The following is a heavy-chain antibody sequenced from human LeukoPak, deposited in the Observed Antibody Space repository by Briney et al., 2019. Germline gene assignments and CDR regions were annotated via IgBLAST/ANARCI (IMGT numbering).Heavy chain of an antibody. V-gene: IGHV4-61*01. D-gene: IGHD6-19*01. CDR2: IYSSGST. Sequence: PSQTLSLTCTVSGGSISSGSYYWSWIRQPPGKGLEWIGYIYSSGSTNYNPSLKSRVTISVDTSKNQFSLKLSSVTAADTAVYYCARAPYSSGWSSLWGQGTLVTVSS. CDR3: ARAPYSSGWSSL. J-gene: IGHJ4*02. CDR1: GGSISSGSYY.